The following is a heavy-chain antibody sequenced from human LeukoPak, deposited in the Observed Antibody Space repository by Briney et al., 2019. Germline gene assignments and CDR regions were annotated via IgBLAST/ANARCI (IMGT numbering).Heavy chain of an antibody. CDR3: ARAKGFMAYQLLSPTNWFDP. J-gene: IGHJ5*02. V-gene: IGHV1-8*01. CDR1: GYTFTSYD. D-gene: IGHD2-2*01. CDR2: MNPNSGNT. Sequence: GASVKVSCKASGYTFTSYDINWVRQATGQGLEWMGWMNPNSGNTGYAQKFQGRVTMTRNTSISTAYMELSSLRSEDTAVYYCARAKGFMAYQLLSPTNWFDPWGQGTLVTVSS.